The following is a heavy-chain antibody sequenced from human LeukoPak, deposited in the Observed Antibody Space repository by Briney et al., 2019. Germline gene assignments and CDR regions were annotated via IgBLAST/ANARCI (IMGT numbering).Heavy chain of an antibody. D-gene: IGHD6-13*01. V-gene: IGHV3-33*01. CDR1: GFTFSSYG. Sequence: TGGSLRLSCAASGFTFSSYGMHWVRQAPGKGLEWVAVIWYDGSNKYYADSVKGRFTISRDNSKNTLYLQMNSLRAEDTAVYYCVRAFIAPDSLLSYFFDYWGQGTLVTVSS. CDR2: IWYDGSNK. CDR3: VRAFIAPDSLLSYFFDY. J-gene: IGHJ4*02.